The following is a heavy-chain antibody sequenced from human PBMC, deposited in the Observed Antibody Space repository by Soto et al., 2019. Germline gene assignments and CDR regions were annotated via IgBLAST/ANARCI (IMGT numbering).Heavy chain of an antibody. D-gene: IGHD3-22*01. J-gene: IGHJ5*02. CDR3: ARSPNYYSRVYLAWFDP. CDR2: IYNSGST. V-gene: IGHV4-59*01. CDR1: GVSISNDY. Sequence: PSETLSLTCTVSGVSISNDYWSWIRQPPGKGLEWIGCIYNSGSTNYNPSLKSRATISVDTSKNHFSLKLSSVTAADTALYYCARSPNYYSRVYLAWFDPWGQGTLVTVPS.